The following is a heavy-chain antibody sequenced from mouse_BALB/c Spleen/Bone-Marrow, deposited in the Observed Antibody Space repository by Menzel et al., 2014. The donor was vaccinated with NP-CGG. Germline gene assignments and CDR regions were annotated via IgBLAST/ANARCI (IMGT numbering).Heavy chain of an antibody. Sequence: VQLQQSGPGLVSPSQRLSITCTVSGFSLTSYGVHWVRQPPGKGLEWLGVIWTGGSTNYNSALMSRLSISKDNSKSXVFLKMNSLQTDDTAMYYCARDYYGSLYAMDYWGRGTSVTVSS. V-gene: IGHV2-9*02. CDR2: IWTGGST. J-gene: IGHJ4*01. CDR3: ARDYYGSLYAMDY. CDR1: GFSLTSYG. D-gene: IGHD1-1*01.